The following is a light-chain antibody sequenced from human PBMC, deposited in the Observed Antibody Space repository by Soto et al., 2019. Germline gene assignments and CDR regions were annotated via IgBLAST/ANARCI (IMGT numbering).Light chain of an antibody. V-gene: IGKV3D-20*01. CDR1: QNHSSSY. CDR3: QQYDSSPQT. CDR2: DAS. Sequence: EVVVTLGPATLSLSARDRATLFCGASQNHSSSYYACLQQRPGLAPRLPIYDASYRATGTPYRFSGSGSGTDFTLTINRLEPEDFAVYYCQQYDSSPQTFGQGTKVDIK. J-gene: IGKJ1*01.